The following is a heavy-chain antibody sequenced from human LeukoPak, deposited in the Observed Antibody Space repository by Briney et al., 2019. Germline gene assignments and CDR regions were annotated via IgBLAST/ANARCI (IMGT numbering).Heavy chain of an antibody. J-gene: IGHJ4*02. Sequence: GGSLRLSCLASGFTFSSYTMHWVRQAPGKGLEYISAISSHGGSTYYADSVKGRFTISRDNSTNTLYLRMSSLRVEDTAVYYCVKDRWADYYGSGTYFDSWGQGTLVTVSS. CDR2: ISSHGGST. CDR1: GFTFSSYT. V-gene: IGHV3-64D*06. D-gene: IGHD3-10*01. CDR3: VKDRWADYYGSGTYFDS.